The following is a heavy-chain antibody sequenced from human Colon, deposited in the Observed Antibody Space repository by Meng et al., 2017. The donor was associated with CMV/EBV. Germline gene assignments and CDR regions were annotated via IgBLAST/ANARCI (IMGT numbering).Heavy chain of an antibody. D-gene: IGHD6-13*01. CDR2: IYPGDSDT. Sequence: GGSLKISWKGSLYSFTNYWVGWVRQMPGKFLEWMGIIYPGDSDTRYSPSFQVQVTISAAKSISTAYLQWTSLKASDTAMYYCARSYSSSRHYYYGMDVWGQGTTVTVSS. CDR3: ARSYSSSRHYYYGMDV. J-gene: IGHJ6*02. V-gene: IGHV5-51*01. CDR1: LYSFTNYW.